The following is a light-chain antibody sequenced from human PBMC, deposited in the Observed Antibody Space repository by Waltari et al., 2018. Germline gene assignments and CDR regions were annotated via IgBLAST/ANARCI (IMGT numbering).Light chain of an antibody. J-gene: IGKJ1*01. CDR2: ASS. V-gene: IGKV1-39*01. Sequence: DVQMTQSPSSLSASVGDRVTITCRASESISNSLNWYQQKPGKAPKLLIYASSRVQSGGASRFSGRGSGTDFTLTINSLQPEYFAAYYCHQTYSRHRPFGQGTKVQIK. CDR1: ESISNS. CDR3: HQTYSRHRP.